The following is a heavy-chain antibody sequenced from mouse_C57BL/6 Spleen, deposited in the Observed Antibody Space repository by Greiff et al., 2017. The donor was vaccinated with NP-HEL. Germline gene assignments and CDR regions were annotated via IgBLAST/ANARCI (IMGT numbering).Heavy chain of an antibody. CDR3: TRYSNSLDY. V-gene: IGHV5-9-1*02. CDR2: ISSGGDYI. D-gene: IGHD2-5*01. CDR1: GFTFSSYA. J-gene: IGHJ2*01. Sequence: EVKLVESGEGLVKPGGSLKLSCAASGFTFSSYAMSWVRQTPEQRLAWVAYISSGGDYIYYADTVKGRFTISRDNARNTLYLQMSSLKSEETAMYYCTRYSNSLDYWGQGTTLPVSS.